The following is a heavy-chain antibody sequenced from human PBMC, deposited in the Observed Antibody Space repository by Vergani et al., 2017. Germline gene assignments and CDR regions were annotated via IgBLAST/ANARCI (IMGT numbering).Heavy chain of an antibody. CDR2: ISGSGGST. CDR3: AKGGGGYSSSLYYYYMDV. V-gene: IGHV3-23*04. D-gene: IGHD6-6*01. Sequence: EVQLVESGGDLVQPGRSLRLSCTASGFTFSSYAMSWVRQAPGKGLEWVSAISGSGGSTYYADSVKGRFTISRDNSKNTLYLQMNSLRAEDTAVYYCAKGGGGYSSSLYYYYMDVWGKGP. J-gene: IGHJ6*03. CDR1: GFTFSSYA.